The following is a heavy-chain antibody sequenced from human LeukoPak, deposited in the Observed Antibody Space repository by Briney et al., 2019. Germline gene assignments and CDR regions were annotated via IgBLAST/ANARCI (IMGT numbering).Heavy chain of an antibody. CDR1: GGSIRSSNYY. Sequence: SETLSLTCTVSGGSIRSSNYYWGWIRQPPGKGLEWIGTIYYSGSTYHNPSLESRVTISVDTSKNQFSLKLSSVTAADTAVYYCARGRRDGYNLEYFDKWGQGTLVTVSS. CDR2: IYYSGST. J-gene: IGHJ4*02. CDR3: ARGRRDGYNLEYFDK. D-gene: IGHD5-24*01. V-gene: IGHV4-39*01.